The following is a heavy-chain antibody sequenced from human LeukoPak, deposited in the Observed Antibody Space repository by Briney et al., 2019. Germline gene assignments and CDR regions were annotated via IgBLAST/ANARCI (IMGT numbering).Heavy chain of an antibody. Sequence: GGSLRLSCAASGFTFSGDPMHWVRQAPGKGLEWVAVISYDGTNKYYTDSVKGRFTISRDNSKNTLYLQMNSLRPEDTTVYYCARPYASGWHTPFPLDSWGQGTLVTVSS. CDR1: GFTFSGDP. CDR3: ARPYASGWHTPFPLDS. V-gene: IGHV3-30-3*01. D-gene: IGHD6-19*01. J-gene: IGHJ4*02. CDR2: ISYDGTNK.